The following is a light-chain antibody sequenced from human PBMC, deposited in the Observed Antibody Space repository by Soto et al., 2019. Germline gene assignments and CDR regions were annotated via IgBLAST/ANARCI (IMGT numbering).Light chain of an antibody. CDR1: QSLLHSNGYNY. V-gene: IGKV2-28*01. CDR2: LGS. J-gene: IGKJ1*01. Sequence: DIVMTQSPLSLPVTPGEPASISCRSSQSLLHSNGYNYLDWYLQKPGQSPQLLIYLGSNRASGVPDRFSGSGSGTDFTLNISRVEADDVGVYYCRQSLQSWTFGQGTKVEI. CDR3: RQSLQSWT.